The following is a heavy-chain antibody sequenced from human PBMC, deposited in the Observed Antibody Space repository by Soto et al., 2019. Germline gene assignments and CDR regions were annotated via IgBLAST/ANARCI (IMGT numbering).Heavy chain of an antibody. D-gene: IGHD6-19*01. CDR2: IRRKANSYTT. CDR1: GLIFSDYH. V-gene: IGHV3-72*01. J-gene: IGHJ6*02. Sequence: EVQLVESGGGLVQPGGSLRLSCAASGLIFSDYHMDWVRQAPGKGLEWVGRIRRKANSYTTEYAASVKGRFTIARVDSKNSLYLQMNSLKREDVAVYYCAMLGGWSGGSSGMDVWGQGTTVTVSS. CDR3: AMLGGWSGGSSGMDV.